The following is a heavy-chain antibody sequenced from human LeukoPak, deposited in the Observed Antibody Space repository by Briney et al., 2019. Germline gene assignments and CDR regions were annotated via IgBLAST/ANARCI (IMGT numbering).Heavy chain of an antibody. CDR3: ARRYILTGYYIFDY. D-gene: IGHD3-9*01. Sequence: ASVKVSRKASGYTFTSYGISWVRQAPGQGLEWMGWISAYNGNTNYAQKLQGRVTMTTDTSTSTAYMELRSLRSDDTAVYYCARRYILTGYYIFDYWGQGTLVTVSS. CDR1: GYTFTSYG. V-gene: IGHV1-18*01. J-gene: IGHJ4*02. CDR2: ISAYNGNT.